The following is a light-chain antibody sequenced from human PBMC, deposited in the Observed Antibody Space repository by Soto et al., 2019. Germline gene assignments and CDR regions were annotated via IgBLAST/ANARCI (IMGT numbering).Light chain of an antibody. CDR1: SSDVGSYNL. J-gene: IGLJ1*01. Sequence: QSALTQPASVSGSPGQSITISCTGTSSDVGSYNLVSWYQQRPGKAPKLMIYEVSKRASGVSNRFSGSKSGNTASLTISGLQAEDEADYNCCSYAGNGTYVFGTGTKLTVL. CDR2: EVS. V-gene: IGLV2-23*02. CDR3: CSYAGNGTYV.